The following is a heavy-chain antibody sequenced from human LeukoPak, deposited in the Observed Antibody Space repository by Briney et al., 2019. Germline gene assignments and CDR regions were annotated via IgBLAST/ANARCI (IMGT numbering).Heavy chain of an antibody. CDR1: GGSISGFC. CDR2: MYYSGST. Sequence: NPSETHSLICTLSGGSISGFCWSWIRQPPGKGLEWIGYMYYSGSTNYNPSLKSRVTISVDTSKNQFSLKLSSVTAADTAVYYCATIAVAGDWFDPWGQGTVATVSS. D-gene: IGHD6-19*01. J-gene: IGHJ5*02. V-gene: IGHV4-59*01. CDR3: ATIAVAGDWFDP.